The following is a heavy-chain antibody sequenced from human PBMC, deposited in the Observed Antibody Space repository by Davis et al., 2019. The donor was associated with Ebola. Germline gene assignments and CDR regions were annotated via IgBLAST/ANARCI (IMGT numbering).Heavy chain of an antibody. CDR1: GFTSSSYW. CDR2: IKSDGSST. Sequence: GESLKISCAASGFTSSSYWMHWVRQAPGKGLVWVSLIKSDGSSTRYADSVKGRFTISRDNAKNTLYLQMNSLRAEDTAVYYCTTVWLGDWGQGTLVTVSS. D-gene: IGHD3-16*01. J-gene: IGHJ4*02. V-gene: IGHV3-74*01. CDR3: TTVWLGD.